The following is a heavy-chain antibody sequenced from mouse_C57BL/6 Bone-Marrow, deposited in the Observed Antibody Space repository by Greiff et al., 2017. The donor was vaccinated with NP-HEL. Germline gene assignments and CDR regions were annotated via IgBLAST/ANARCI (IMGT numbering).Heavy chain of an antibody. Sequence: QVQLKQPGAELVKPGASVKLSCKASGYTFTSYWITWVKQRPGQGLEWIGDIYPGSGSTNYNEKFKSKATLTVDKSSITAYMQLSSLTSEDSAVYSCARSPLYYYSMDYGGQGTSVPFAS. CDR2: IYPGSGST. J-gene: IGHJ4*01. CDR1: GYTFTSYW. V-gene: IGHV1-55*01. CDR3: ARSPLYYYSMDY.